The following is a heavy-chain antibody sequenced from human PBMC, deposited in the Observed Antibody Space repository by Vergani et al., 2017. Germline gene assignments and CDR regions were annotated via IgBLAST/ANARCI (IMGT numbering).Heavy chain of an antibody. Sequence: QVQLQESGPGLVKPSQTLSLTCTVSGGSISSGSYYWSWVRQPAGKGLEWIGRIYTSGSTNYNPSLKSRVTISVDTSKNQFSLKLSAVTAADTAVYYCAGGALTGKNWFDPWGQGTLVTVSA. J-gene: IGHJ5*02. D-gene: IGHD2-8*02. CDR1: GGSISSGSYY. CDR2: IYTSGST. V-gene: IGHV4-61*02. CDR3: AGGALTGKNWFDP.